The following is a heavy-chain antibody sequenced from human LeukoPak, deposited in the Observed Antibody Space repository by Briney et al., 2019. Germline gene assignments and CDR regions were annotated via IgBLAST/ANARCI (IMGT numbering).Heavy chain of an antibody. V-gene: IGHV4-34*01. CDR2: INHSGST. CDR3: ARGFKVQYYDFWSGYPPDI. J-gene: IGHJ3*02. D-gene: IGHD3-3*01. CDR1: GGSFSGYY. Sequence: KASETLSLTCAVYGGSFSGYYWSWIRQPPGKGLEWIGEINHSGSTNYNPSLKSRVTISVDTSKNQFSLKLGSVTAADTAVYYCARGFKVQYYDFWSGYPPDIWGQGTMVTVSS.